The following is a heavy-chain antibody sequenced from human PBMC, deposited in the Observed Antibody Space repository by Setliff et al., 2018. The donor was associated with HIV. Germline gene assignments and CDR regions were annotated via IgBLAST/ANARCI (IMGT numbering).Heavy chain of an antibody. CDR1: GYTFTSYD. CDR3: ARGRRGGELRYFDWLEGAFDI. D-gene: IGHD3-9*01. J-gene: IGHJ3*02. CDR2: MNPNSGNT. V-gene: IGHV1-8*02. Sequence: GASVKVSCKASGYTFTSYDINWVRQATGQGLEWMGWMNPNSGNTGYAQKFQGRVTMTRNTSISTAYMELSSLRSEDTAVYYCARGRRGGELRYFDWLEGAFDIWGQGTMVTVSS.